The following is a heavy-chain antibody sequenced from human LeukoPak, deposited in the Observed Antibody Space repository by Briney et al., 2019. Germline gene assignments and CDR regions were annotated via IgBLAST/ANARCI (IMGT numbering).Heavy chain of an antibody. CDR2: IYYSGST. CDR3: ARHYYAVNY. D-gene: IGHD3-3*01. Sequence: SETLSLTCTVSGDSISSGDFYWSWICQPPGKGLEWIGYIYYSGSTSYNPSLKSRVAISVDTSKNQFSLKLSSVTAADTAVYYCARHYYAVNYWGQGTLVTVSS. CDR1: GDSISSGDFY. J-gene: IGHJ4*02. V-gene: IGHV4-30-4*01.